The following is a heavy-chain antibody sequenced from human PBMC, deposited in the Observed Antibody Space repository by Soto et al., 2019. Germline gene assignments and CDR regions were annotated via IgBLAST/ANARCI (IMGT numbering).Heavy chain of an antibody. J-gene: IGHJ6*02. D-gene: IGHD1-26*01. CDR1: GFTFSSSG. Sequence: QVQLVESGGGVVKPGGSLRLSCAASGFTFSSSGVHWVRQAPGKGLEWVAVIANDGIKKNYGESAKGRFTISRDNSKNTLSLQMNSLRTEYTAVYYCAKSPQWVSKGGMDVWGQGTTVTISS. V-gene: IGHV3-30*18. CDR3: AKSPQWVSKGGMDV. CDR2: IANDGIKK.